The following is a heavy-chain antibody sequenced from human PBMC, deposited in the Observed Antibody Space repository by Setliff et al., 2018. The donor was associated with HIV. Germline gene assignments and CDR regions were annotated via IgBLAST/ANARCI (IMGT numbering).Heavy chain of an antibody. Sequence: SETLSLTCAVSGGSIGTANWWSWVRQPPGQGLEWIGEIYYSGNTNYNPSLKSRVTMSVDKPKNHLSLKLSSVTAADTALYYCAKGTPSCSFCLDNWGLGTLVTVSS. CDR2: IYYSGNT. J-gene: IGHJ4*02. CDR1: GGSIGTANW. V-gene: IGHV4-4*02. D-gene: IGHD2-15*01. CDR3: AKGTPSCSFCLDN.